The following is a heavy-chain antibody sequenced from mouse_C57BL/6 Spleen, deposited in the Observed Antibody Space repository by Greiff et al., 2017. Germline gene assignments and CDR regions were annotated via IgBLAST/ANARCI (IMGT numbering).Heavy chain of an antibody. CDR2: ISYSGST. CDR1: GYSITSGYD. D-gene: IGHD2-4*01. CDR3: ARGGYDYAWFAY. V-gene: IGHV3-1*01. J-gene: IGHJ3*01. Sequence: EVKLMESGPGLVKPSQSLSLTCTVTGYSITSGYDWHWIRHFPGNKLEWMGYISYSGSTNYNPSLKSRISITHDTSKNHFFLKLNSVTTEDTATYYCARGGYDYAWFAYWGQGTLVTVSA.